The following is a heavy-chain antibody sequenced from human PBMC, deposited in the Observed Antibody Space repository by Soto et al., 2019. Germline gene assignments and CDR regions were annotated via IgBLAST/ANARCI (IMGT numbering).Heavy chain of an antibody. Sequence: PSETLSLTCTVSGGSISSGDYYWSWIRQPPGKGLEWIGYIYYSGSTYYNPSLKSRVTISVDTSKNQFSLKLSSVTAADTAVYYCARDSVGVRYYCYGMDVWGQGTTVTVSS. CDR3: ARDSVGVRYYCYGMDV. CDR2: IYYSGST. V-gene: IGHV4-30-4*01. D-gene: IGHD3-10*01. J-gene: IGHJ6*02. CDR1: GGSISSGDYY.